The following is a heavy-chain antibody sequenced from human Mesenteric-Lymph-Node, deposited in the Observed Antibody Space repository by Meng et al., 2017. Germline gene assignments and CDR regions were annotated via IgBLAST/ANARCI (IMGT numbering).Heavy chain of an antibody. CDR2: INPNSGGT. D-gene: IGHD4-11*01. CDR3: ARGDKLTTVLNDPFPI. V-gene: IGHV1-2*06. Sequence: ASVKVSCKASGYTFTGYYMHWVRQAPGQGLEWMGRINPNSGGTNYAQKFQGRVTMTRDTSISTAYMELSRLRSDDTAVYYCARGDKLTTVLNDPFPIWGRGTMVTVSS. J-gene: IGHJ3*02. CDR1: GYTFTGYY.